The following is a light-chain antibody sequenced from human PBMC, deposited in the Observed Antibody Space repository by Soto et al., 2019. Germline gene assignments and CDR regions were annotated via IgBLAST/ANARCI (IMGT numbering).Light chain of an antibody. J-gene: IGLJ1*01. CDR3: SSYTSSSTYSV. V-gene: IGLV2-14*01. Sequence: QSVLTQPASVSGSPGQSITISCTGTSSDVGGYNYVSWYQQHPGKAPELMIYDVSNRPSGVSNRFSGSKSGNTASLTISGLQAEDEADYYCSSYTSSSTYSVFGTGTKVTVL. CDR2: DVS. CDR1: SSDVGGYNY.